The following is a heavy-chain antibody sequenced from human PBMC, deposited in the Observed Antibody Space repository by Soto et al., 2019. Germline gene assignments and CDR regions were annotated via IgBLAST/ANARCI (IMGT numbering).Heavy chain of an antibody. CDR1: GFTFSSYG. J-gene: IGHJ6*02. CDR2: ISYDGSNK. Sequence: GGSLRLSCAASGFTFSSYGMHWVRQAPGKGLEWVAVISYDGSNKYYADSVKGRFTISRDNSKNTLYLQMNSLRAEDTAVYYCAKDPYGYCSSTSCYSMDVWGQGTAVTVSS. V-gene: IGHV3-30*18. CDR3: AKDPYGYCSSTSCYSMDV. D-gene: IGHD2-2*02.